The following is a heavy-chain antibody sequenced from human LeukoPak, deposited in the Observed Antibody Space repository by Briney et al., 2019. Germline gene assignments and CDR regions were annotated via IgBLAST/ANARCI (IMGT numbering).Heavy chain of an antibody. CDR2: FDPEDGET. CDR1: GYTLTELS. CDR3: ATGDYGDYYFDY. V-gene: IGHV1-24*01. D-gene: IGHD4-17*01. Sequence: ASVKVFCKVSGYTLTELSMRWVRQAPGKGLEWMGGFDPEDGETIYAQKFQGRVTMTEDTSTDTAYMELSSLRSEDTAVYYCATGDYGDYYFDYWGQGTLVTVSS. J-gene: IGHJ4*02.